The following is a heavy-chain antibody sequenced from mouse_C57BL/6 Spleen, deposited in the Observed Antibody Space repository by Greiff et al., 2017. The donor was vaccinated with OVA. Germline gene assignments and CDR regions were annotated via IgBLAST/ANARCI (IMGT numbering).Heavy chain of an antibody. CDR3: ARRVVARYFDV. Sequence: QVQLQQPGAELVKPGASVKLSCKASGYTFTGYWMQWVKQRPGQGLEWIGEIDPSDSYTNYNQKFKGKATLTADTSSSTAYMQLSSLTSEDSAVYYCARRVVARYFDVWGTGTTVTVSS. CDR1: GYTFTGYW. CDR2: IDPSDSYT. J-gene: IGHJ1*03. D-gene: IGHD1-1*01. V-gene: IGHV1-50*01.